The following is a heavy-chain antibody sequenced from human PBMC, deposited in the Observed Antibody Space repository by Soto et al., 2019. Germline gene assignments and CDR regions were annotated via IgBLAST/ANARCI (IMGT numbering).Heavy chain of an antibody. J-gene: IGHJ4*02. CDR3: ARGYSSSWYEFDY. Sequence: WASVKVSCKASGGTFSSYAISWVRQAPGQGLEWMGGIIPIFGTANYAQKFQGRVTITADESTSTAYMELSSLRSEDTAVYYCARGYSSSWYEFDYWGQGTLVTVSS. D-gene: IGHD6-13*01. V-gene: IGHV1-69*13. CDR1: GGTFSSYA. CDR2: IIPIFGTA.